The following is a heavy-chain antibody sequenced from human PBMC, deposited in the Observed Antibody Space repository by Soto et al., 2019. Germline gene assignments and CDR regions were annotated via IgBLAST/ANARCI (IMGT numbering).Heavy chain of an antibody. CDR1: GGSISSYY. CDR3: ARAGTFLLYNWNGPTYYGMDV. Sequence: SETLSLTCTVSGGSISSYYWSWIRQPPGKGLEWIGYIYYSGSTNYNPSLKSRVTISVDTSKNQFSLKLSSVTAPDTAVYYCARAGTFLLYNWNGPTYYGMDVWGQGTTVTVSS. V-gene: IGHV4-59*01. J-gene: IGHJ6*02. D-gene: IGHD1-20*01. CDR2: IYYSGST.